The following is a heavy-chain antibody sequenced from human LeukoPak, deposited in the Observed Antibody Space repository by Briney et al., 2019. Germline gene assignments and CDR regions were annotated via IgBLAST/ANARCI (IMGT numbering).Heavy chain of an antibody. CDR1: GFRFSSFG. Sequence: ASVKVSCKASGFRFSSFGVSWVRQAPGQGLEWMGWISNYFGVTHYAEKFEDRVTMTVDTSTTTVYMELRSLKYEDAAIYYCARDSDYSGNGNGDWFDPWGQGTVAIVSS. CDR3: ARDSDYSGNGNGDWFDP. CDR2: ISNYFGVT. D-gene: IGHD4-11*01. V-gene: IGHV1-18*04. J-gene: IGHJ5*02.